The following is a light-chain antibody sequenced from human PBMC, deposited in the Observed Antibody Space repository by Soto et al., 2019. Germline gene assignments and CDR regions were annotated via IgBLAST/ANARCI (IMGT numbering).Light chain of an antibody. CDR2: EGN. V-gene: IGLV2-23*01. Sequence: QSALTQPPSASGSPGQSVTISCTGTSSDVGKYDYVSWFQHHPGKAPKLIIYEGNTRPSGVSNRFSGSKSGNTASLTISGLQAEDEADYYCCSYAGNSTFVFGTATKLTVL. J-gene: IGLJ1*01. CDR1: SSDVGKYDY. CDR3: CSYAGNSTFV.